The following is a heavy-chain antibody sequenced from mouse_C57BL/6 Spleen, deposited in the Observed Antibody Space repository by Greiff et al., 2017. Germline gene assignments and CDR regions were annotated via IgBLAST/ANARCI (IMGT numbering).Heavy chain of an antibody. CDR2: INPSTGGT. J-gene: IGHJ2*01. CDR3: ARAPLDSSGSYFDY. Sequence: VHVKQSGPELVKPGASVKISCKASGYSFTGYYMNWVKQSPEKSLEWIGEINPSTGGTTYNQKFKAKATLTVDKSSSTAYMQLKSLTPEDSAVYYCARAPLDSSGSYFDYWGQGTTLTVSS. D-gene: IGHD3-2*02. V-gene: IGHV1-42*01. CDR1: GYSFTGYY.